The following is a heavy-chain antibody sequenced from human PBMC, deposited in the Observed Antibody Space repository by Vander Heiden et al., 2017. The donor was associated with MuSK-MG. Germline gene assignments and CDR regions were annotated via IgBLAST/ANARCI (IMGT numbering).Heavy chain of an antibody. D-gene: IGHD1-26*01. CDR1: GFTFSGSA. Sequence: EVQLVESGGGLVQPGGSLKLSCAASGFTFSGSALHWVRQASGKGLEWVGLIRSKANSYATAYAASVKGRFTISRDDSKNTAYLQMNSLKTEDTAVYYCTRLVEVGASPRDYWGQGTLVTVSS. CDR3: TRLVEVGASPRDY. J-gene: IGHJ4*02. CDR2: IRSKANSYAT. V-gene: IGHV3-73*02.